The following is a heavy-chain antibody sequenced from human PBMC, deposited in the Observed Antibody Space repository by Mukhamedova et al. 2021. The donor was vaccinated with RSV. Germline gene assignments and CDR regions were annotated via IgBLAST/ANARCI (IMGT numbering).Heavy chain of an antibody. V-gene: IGHV3-30*07. Sequence: VKGRFTISRDNSQNTLYLQMNSLRVDDTAVYYCARPDCSGGSCYLVYWGQGTLVTVSS. J-gene: IGHJ4*02. D-gene: IGHD2-15*01. CDR3: ARPDCSGGSCYLVY.